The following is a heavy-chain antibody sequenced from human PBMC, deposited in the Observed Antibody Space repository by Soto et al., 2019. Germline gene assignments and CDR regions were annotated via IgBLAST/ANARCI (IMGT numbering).Heavy chain of an antibody. CDR3: ARSSGGNFGIIIEGSNWFDP. D-gene: IGHD3-3*01. CDR1: GDTFTGYY. Sequence: ASVKVSCKAPGDTFTGYYLNWVRQAPGQGLEWMGVINPHGGSTKYAQKFQGRTTMTRDTSRSTVYMELSSLRSDDTAIYYCARSSGGNFGIIIEGSNWFDPWGQGTLVTVSS. V-gene: IGHV1-46*01. J-gene: IGHJ5*02. CDR2: INPHGGST.